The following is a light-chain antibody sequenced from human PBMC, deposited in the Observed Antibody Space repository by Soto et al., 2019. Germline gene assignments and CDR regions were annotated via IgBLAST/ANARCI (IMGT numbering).Light chain of an antibody. V-gene: IGKV3-15*01. J-gene: IGKJ1*01. Sequence: MVMTQSPTKLSVAPVERCTLSCMASQSLTRNLAWYQHKPGQSPRLLIYGASARATGIPDRFSGGGSGAEYTLTISSLQSEDFAVYYCQLSDKWPRPFGHGTKVDIK. CDR3: QLSDKWPRP. CDR2: GAS. CDR1: QSLTRN.